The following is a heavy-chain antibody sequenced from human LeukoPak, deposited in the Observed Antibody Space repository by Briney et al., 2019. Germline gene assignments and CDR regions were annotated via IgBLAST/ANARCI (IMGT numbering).Heavy chain of an antibody. J-gene: IGHJ4*02. Sequence: GGSLRLSCAASGFTFSSYGMHWVRQAPGRGLEWVAVISYDGSNKYYADSVKGRFTISRDNSKNTLFLQMNSMRAEDTAVYSCAKGYYGSGSYYYIDYWGQGTLVTVSS. CDR1: GFTFSSYG. CDR3: AKGYYGSGSYYYIDY. CDR2: ISYDGSNK. V-gene: IGHV3-30*18. D-gene: IGHD3-10*01.